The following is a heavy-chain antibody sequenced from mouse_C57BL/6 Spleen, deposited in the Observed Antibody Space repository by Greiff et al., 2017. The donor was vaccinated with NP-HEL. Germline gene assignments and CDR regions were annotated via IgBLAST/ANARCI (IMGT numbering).Heavy chain of an antibody. CDR3: AREGGDYYFDY. CDR2: IYPGGGYT. J-gene: IGHJ2*01. CDR1: GYTFTNYW. V-gene: IGHV1-63*01. Sequence: VQLQESGAELVRPGTSVKMSCKASGYTFTNYWIGWAKQRPGHGLEWIGDIYPGGGYTNYNEKFKGKATLTADKSSSTAYMQFSSLTSEDSAIYYCAREGGDYYFDYWGQGTTLTVSS.